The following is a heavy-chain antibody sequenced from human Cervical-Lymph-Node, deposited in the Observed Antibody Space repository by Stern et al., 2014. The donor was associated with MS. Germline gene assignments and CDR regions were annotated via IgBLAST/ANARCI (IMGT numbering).Heavy chain of an antibody. J-gene: IGHJ4*02. Sequence: QVQLVESGAEVKKPGSSVKVSCKVSGGTFINYAISWGRQPPGQGLEWMGDIDPIFRTTNHAHKYQGRGMTIADTSTKTAYIVMSSLKAEDTGVYYCAGPRYNFWGQGTLVVVSS. CDR1: GGTFINYA. D-gene: IGHD3-9*01. CDR3: AGPRYNF. CDR2: IDPIFRTT. V-gene: IGHV1-69*06.